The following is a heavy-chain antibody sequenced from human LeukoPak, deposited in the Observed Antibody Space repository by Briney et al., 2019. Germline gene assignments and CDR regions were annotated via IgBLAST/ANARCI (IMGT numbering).Heavy chain of an antibody. Sequence: GGSLRLSCAGSGFTFSNSAMSWVRQAPGKGLEWVSTISSSGGSTYYADSVKGRFTISRDNSKNTMYVQMNSLRAEDTAVYYCTASYNFDYWGQGTLVTVSS. CDR1: GFTFSNSA. J-gene: IGHJ4*02. CDR2: ISSSGGST. V-gene: IGHV3-23*01. CDR3: TASYNFDY. D-gene: IGHD1-14*01.